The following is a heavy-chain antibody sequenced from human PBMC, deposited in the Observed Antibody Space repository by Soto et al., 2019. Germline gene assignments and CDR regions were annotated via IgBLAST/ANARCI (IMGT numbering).Heavy chain of an antibody. V-gene: IGHV3-23*01. J-gene: IGHJ2*01. CDR2: ISGSGGST. D-gene: IGHD4-17*01. CDR1: GFTFGSYA. CDR3: AIGVTVTTVPGDWYFDL. Sequence: SGGSLRLSCAASGFTFGSYAMSWVRQAPGKGLEWVTAISGSGGSTYYADSVKGRFTISRDNSKNTLYLQMNSLRAEDTAVYYCAIGVTVTTVPGDWYFDLWGRGTLVTVSS.